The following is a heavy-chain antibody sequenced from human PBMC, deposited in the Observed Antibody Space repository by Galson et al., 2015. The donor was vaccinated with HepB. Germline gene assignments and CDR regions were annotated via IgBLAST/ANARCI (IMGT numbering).Heavy chain of an antibody. D-gene: IGHD2-21*01. CDR3: ARESDSLSNDY. Sequence: QSGAEVKKPGESLRISCKASGYSFSIYWIAWVRQMPGKGLEWMGIIYPGDSDTRYSPSFQGQVTISADKSLSTAYLQWSSLKDSDTAMYYCARESDSLSNDYWGQGTLVTVSS. V-gene: IGHV5-51*01. CDR2: IYPGDSDT. J-gene: IGHJ4*02. CDR1: GYSFSIYW.